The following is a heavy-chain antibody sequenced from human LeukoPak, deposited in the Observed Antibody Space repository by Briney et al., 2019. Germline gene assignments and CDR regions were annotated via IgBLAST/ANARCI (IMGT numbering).Heavy chain of an antibody. CDR2: IYYSGST. J-gene: IGHJ4*02. D-gene: IGHD3-22*01. CDR3: ARDQEGSGYRFDY. V-gene: IGHV4-31*03. CDR1: GGSISSGGYY. Sequence: SETLSLTRTVSGGSISSGGYYWSWIRQRPGKGLEWIGYIYYSGSTYYNPSLKSRVTISVDTSKNQFSLKLSSVTAADTAVYYCARDQEGSGYRFDYRGQGTLVTVSS.